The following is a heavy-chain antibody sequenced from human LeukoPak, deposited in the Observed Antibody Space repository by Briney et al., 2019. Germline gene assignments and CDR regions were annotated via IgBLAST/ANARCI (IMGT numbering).Heavy chain of an antibody. CDR3: ARVNGGDYYYYYYMDV. CDR1: GYTFTSYA. V-gene: IGHV7-4-1*02. D-gene: IGHD2-21*02. Sequence: ASVKVSCKASGYTFTSYAMNWVRQAPGQGLEWMGWINTNTGNPTYAQGFTGRFVFSLDTSVSTAYLQISSLKAEDTAVYYCARVNGGDYYYYYYMDVWGKGTTVTVSS. J-gene: IGHJ6*03. CDR2: INTNTGNP.